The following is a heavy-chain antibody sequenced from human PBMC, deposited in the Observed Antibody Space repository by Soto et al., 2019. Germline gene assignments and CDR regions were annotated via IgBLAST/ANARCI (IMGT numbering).Heavy chain of an antibody. D-gene: IGHD1-7*01. CDR2: SSATGAGT. CDR3: AKDRRAGGNYGLYSDF. Sequence: EVQLLESGGGLVQPGGSLRLSCAASGFTFSSYGMTWVRQAPGKGLEWVSFSSATGAGTYYADSVKGRFTISRDNSNNTLYLQMTSLRADDTAVYYCAKDRRAGGNYGLYSDFWGQGALVIVSS. J-gene: IGHJ4*02. CDR1: GFTFSSYG. V-gene: IGHV3-23*01.